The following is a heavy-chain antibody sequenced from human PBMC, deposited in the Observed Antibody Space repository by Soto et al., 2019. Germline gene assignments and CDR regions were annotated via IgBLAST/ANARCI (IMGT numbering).Heavy chain of an antibody. CDR3: ARRDYSHNWFAP. CDR2: IIPMFGSP. V-gene: IGHV1-69*01. D-gene: IGHD3-22*01. Sequence: QVRLVQSGAEVRKPGSSVKVSCKASGGTFSSDGITWLRQAPGQGLEWMGGIIPMFGSPHYSENFEGRIKISADESTSTVYMEVRSLESEDTAVYYCARRDYSHNWFAPWGQGTQVTVSS. J-gene: IGHJ5*02. CDR1: GGTFSSDG.